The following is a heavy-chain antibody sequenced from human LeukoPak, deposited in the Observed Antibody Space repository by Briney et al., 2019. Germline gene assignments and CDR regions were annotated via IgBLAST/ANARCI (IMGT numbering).Heavy chain of an antibody. V-gene: IGHV4-59*01. Sequence: KPSETLSLTCTVSSGSITSYYWSWIRQPPGKGLEYIGHIYYTGTTDYNPSLKSRVTMSVDTSKNQFSLGLISVTASDTAVYFCAGAPNQYYFDYWGQGTLVAVSS. CDR1: SGSITSYY. J-gene: IGHJ4*02. CDR2: IYYTGTT. CDR3: AGAPNQYYFDY.